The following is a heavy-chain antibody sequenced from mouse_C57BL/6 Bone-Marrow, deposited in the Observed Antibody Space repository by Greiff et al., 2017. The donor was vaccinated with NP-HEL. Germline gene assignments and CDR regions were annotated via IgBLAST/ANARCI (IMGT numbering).Heavy chain of an antibody. J-gene: IGHJ4*01. V-gene: IGHV14-2*01. CDR1: GFNIKDYY. CDR2: IDPEDGET. CDR3: ARDYGSRFTDYAMDY. D-gene: IGHD1-1*01. Sequence: AQLQQSGAELVKPGASVKLSCTASGFNIKDYYMHWVKQRTEQGLEWIGRIDPEDGETKYAPKFQGKATITADTSSNTAYLQLSSLTSEDTAVYYCARDYGSRFTDYAMDYWGQGTSVTVSS.